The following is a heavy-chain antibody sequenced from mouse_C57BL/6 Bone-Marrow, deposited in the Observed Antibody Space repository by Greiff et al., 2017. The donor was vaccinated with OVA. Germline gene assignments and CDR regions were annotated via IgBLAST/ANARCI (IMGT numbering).Heavy chain of an antibody. CDR2: IDPSDSYT. V-gene: IGHV1-50*01. Sequence: QVQLQQSGAELVKPGASVKLSCKASGYTFTSYWMQWVKQRPGQGLEWIGEIDPSDSYTNNNQKFKGKATLTVDTSSSTAYMQLSSLTSEDSAVYYCAREGLRRPYFDYWGQGTTLTVSS. J-gene: IGHJ2*01. CDR3: AREGLRRPYFDY. CDR1: GYTFTSYW. D-gene: IGHD2-2*01.